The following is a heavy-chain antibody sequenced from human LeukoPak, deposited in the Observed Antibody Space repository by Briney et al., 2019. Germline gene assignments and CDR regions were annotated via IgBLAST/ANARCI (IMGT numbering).Heavy chain of an antibody. CDR2: IYSGGST. V-gene: IGHV3-53*01. Sequence: GGSLRLSCAASGFTVSSNYMSWVRQAPGKGLGWVSVIYSGGSTYYSDSVTGRFTISRDNSKNTLYLQMNSLRAEDTAVYYCARDSSGWFGGFDYWGQGTLVTVSS. CDR3: ARDSSGWFGGFDY. J-gene: IGHJ4*02. D-gene: IGHD6-19*01. CDR1: GFTVSSNY.